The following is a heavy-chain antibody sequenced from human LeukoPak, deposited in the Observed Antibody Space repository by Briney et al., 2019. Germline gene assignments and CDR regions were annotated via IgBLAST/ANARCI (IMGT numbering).Heavy chain of an antibody. CDR1: GYTFTSYY. Sequence: ASVKVSCKASGYTFTSYYMHWVRQAPGQGLEWMGRINPNSGDTNYEQNFQGRVTMTRDTSISTAYMELNSLRPDDTAVYYCAREQSTTVAGSNYWGQGTLVTVSS. J-gene: IGHJ4*02. CDR3: AREQSTTVAGSNY. D-gene: IGHD6-19*01. CDR2: INPNSGDT. V-gene: IGHV1-2*06.